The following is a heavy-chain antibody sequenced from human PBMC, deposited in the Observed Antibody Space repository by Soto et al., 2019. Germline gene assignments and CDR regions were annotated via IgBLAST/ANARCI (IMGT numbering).Heavy chain of an antibody. CDR2: INPSGGYT. CDR1: GYTFSSYY. D-gene: IGHD2-21*02. CDR3: AGGGGFVVGTAPYDH. J-gene: IGHJ4*02. Sequence: ASVKVSCKASGYTFSSYYMNWVRQAPGQGLEWLGKINPSGGYTNYAQRFLGRVTMTSDTSTSTVHMELGSLTCEDRAVFYFAGGGGFVVGTAPYDHGGKGTLVTVSS. V-gene: IGHV1-46*03.